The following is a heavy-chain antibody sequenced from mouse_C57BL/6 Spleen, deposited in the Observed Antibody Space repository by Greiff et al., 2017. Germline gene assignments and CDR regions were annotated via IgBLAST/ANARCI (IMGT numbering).Heavy chain of an antibody. D-gene: IGHD4-1*01. J-gene: IGHJ1*03. V-gene: IGHV1-18*01. CDR3: ARAGEGNWYFEV. Sequence: EVQLQQSGPELVKPGASVKIPCKASGYTFTDYNMDWVKQSHGKSLEWIGDINPNNGGTIYNQKFKGKATLTVDKSSSTAYMELRSLTSEDTAVYYSARAGEGNWYFEVWGTGTTVTVSA. CDR2: INPNNGGT. CDR1: GYTFTDYN.